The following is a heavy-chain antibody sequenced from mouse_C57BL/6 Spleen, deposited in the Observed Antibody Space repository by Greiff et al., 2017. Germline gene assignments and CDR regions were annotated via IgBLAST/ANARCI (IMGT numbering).Heavy chain of an antibody. J-gene: IGHJ1*03. V-gene: IGHV5-4*01. Sequence: EVQRVESGGGLVKPGGSLKLSCAASGFTFSSYAMSWVRQTPDKRLEWVATISDGGSYTYYPDNVKGRFTISRDNAKHNLYLQMSQLNSEDTAMYYCARDDGSSWGYCDVWGTGTTVTVSS. CDR2: ISDGGSYT. D-gene: IGHD1-1*01. CDR1: GFTFSSYA. CDR3: ARDDGSSWGYCDV.